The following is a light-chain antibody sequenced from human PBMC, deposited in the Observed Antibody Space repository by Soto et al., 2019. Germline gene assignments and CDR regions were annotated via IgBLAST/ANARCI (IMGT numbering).Light chain of an antibody. CDR1: QSVSSSY. J-gene: IGKJ5*01. Sequence: EIVLTQSPGTLSLSPGERATLSCRASQSVSSSYLAWYQQKPGQAPRLLIYGASSRATGIPDRFSGSGSGPDFTLTISRLEPEDFAVYSCQQYGSSPFITFGQGTRLE. V-gene: IGKV3-20*01. CDR2: GAS. CDR3: QQYGSSPFIT.